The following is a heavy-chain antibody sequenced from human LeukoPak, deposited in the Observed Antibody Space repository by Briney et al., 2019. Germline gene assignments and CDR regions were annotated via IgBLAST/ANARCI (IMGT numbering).Heavy chain of an antibody. CDR1: GYSISSGYY. D-gene: IGHD6-19*01. CDR3: ARLYADITIAVAGEFDY. CDR2: IYHSGST. V-gene: IGHV4-38-2*01. J-gene: IGHJ4*02. Sequence: SETLSLTCAVSGYSISSGYYWGWIRQPPGKGLAWIGSIYHSGSTYYNPSLKSRVTISVDTSKNQFSLKLSSVTAADTAVYYCARLYADITIAVAGEFDYWGQGTLVTVSS.